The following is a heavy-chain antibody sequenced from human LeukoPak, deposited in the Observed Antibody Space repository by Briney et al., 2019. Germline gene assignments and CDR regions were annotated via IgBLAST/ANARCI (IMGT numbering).Heavy chain of an antibody. V-gene: IGHV1-24*01. CDR3: ATGGSGTYFHYYYYMAV. CDR1: GYTLTELS. D-gene: IGHD3-10*01. CDR2: FDPEDGET. J-gene: IGHJ6*03. Sequence: ASVKVSCKVSGYTLTELSMHWVRQAPGKGLEWMGGFDPEDGETIYAQKFQGRVTMTEDTSTDTAYMELSSLRSEDTAVYYCATGGSGTYFHYYYYMAVWGKGTTATVSS.